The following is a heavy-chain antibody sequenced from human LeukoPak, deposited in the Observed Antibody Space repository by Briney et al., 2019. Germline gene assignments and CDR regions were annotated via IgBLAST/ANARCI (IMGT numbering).Heavy chain of an antibody. CDR2: ISKSGTT. Sequence: PSETLSLTCAVSGDSVTSGGYFWTWIRQHPGKGLEWIDSISKSGTTSYNPSLKSRFSISLDTSNNHFSLRLGSVTAADTAVYFCARDVVVTSSPDAFDIWGQGTMVTVSS. V-gene: IGHV4-31*11. D-gene: IGHD2-21*02. J-gene: IGHJ3*02. CDR1: GDSVTSGGYF. CDR3: ARDVVVTSSPDAFDI.